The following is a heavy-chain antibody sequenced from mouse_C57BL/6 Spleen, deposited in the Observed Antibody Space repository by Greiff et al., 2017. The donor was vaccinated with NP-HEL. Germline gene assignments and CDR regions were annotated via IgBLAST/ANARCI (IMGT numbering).Heavy chain of an antibody. CDR1: GFTFTDYY. J-gene: IGHJ4*01. V-gene: IGHV7-3*01. Sequence: EVQLVESGGGLVQPGGSLSLSCAASGFTFTDYYMSWVRQPPGKALEWLGFIRNKANGYTTEYSASVKGRFTISRDNSQSILYLQMNALRAEDSATYYCAVSYFYAMDYWGQGTSVTVSS. D-gene: IGHD1-1*01. CDR3: AVSYFYAMDY. CDR2: IRNKANGYTT.